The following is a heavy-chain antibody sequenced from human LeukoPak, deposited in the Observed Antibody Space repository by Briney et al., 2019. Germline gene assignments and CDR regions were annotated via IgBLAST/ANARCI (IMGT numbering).Heavy chain of an antibody. V-gene: IGHV4-34*01. CDR2: INHSGST. Sequence: SETLSLTCAVYGGSFSGYYWSWIRQPPGKGLEWIGEINHSGSTNYNPSLKSRVTISVDTSKNQFSLKLSSVTAADTAVYYCARRGIVVVPAAPPRRYNWLDPWGQGTLVTVSS. J-gene: IGHJ5*02. CDR1: GGSFSGYY. CDR3: ARRGIVVVPAAPPRRYNWLDP. D-gene: IGHD2-2*01.